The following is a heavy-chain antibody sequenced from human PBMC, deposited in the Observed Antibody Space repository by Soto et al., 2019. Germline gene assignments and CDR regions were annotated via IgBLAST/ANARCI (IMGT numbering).Heavy chain of an antibody. CDR3: ARGAEIVRGGVHFWGGMDV. CDR1: GYSFTTFA. J-gene: IGHJ6*02. V-gene: IGHV1-3*01. Sequence: QVQLVQSGAEVRKPGASVKVSCKASGYSFTTFAMHWVREAPGQRFEWMGWINGGNGDTRYSQRFQGRVTITRDTSASTGNLELGSLGSEDTAVYYCARGAEIVRGGVHFWGGMDVFGQGTTVLVS. D-gene: IGHD3-10*01. CDR2: INGGNGDT.